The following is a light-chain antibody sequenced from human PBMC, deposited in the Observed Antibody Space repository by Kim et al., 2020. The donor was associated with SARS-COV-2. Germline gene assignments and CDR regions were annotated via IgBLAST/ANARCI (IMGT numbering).Light chain of an antibody. Sequence: GQRVTISCSGSRSNIGSNTVNWYQQFPGMAPKLLIFSNSQRPSGVPDRFSGSKYGTSASLAISELRSEDEADYYCAPWDDNLNGWVFGGGTKLTVL. CDR2: SNS. V-gene: IGLV1-44*01. J-gene: IGLJ3*02. CDR1: RSNIGSNT. CDR3: APWDDNLNGWV.